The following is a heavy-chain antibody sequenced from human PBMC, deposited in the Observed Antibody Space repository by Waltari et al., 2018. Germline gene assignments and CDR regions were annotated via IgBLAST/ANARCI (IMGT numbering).Heavy chain of an antibody. CDR1: GYTLPELS. V-gene: IGHV1-24*01. CDR2: FDPEDGET. Sequence: QVQLVQYGAEVKQPGASVKVSCKVSGYTLPELSMHWVRPAPGKGLEWMGGFDPEDGETIYAQKFQGRVTMTEDTSTDTAYMELSSLRSEDTAVYYCATHTTVTTWNFQHWGQGTLVTVSS. J-gene: IGHJ1*01. CDR3: ATHTTVTTWNFQH. D-gene: IGHD4-17*01.